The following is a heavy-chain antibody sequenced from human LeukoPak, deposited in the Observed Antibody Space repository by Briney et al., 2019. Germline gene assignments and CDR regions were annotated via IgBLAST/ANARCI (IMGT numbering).Heavy chain of an antibody. CDR2: ISAYNGNT. V-gene: IGHV1-18*01. D-gene: IGHD3-10*01. CDR3: AREALVWFGESYGMDV. J-gene: IGHJ6*02. Sequence: ASVKVSCKASGYTFTSYGISWVRPAPGQGLEWMGWISAYNGNTNYAQKLQGRVTMTTDTSTSTAYMELRGLRSDDTAVYYCAREALVWFGESYGMDVWGQGTTVTVSS. CDR1: GYTFTSYG.